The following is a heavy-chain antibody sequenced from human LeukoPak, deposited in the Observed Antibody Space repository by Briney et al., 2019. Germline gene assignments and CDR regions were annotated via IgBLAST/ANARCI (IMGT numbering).Heavy chain of an antibody. CDR3: ARLGWELLGYFDY. J-gene: IGHJ4*02. CDR1: GFTFSHYS. Sequence: GGSLRLSCAATGFTFSHYSMSWVRQAPGKGLEWVANIKQDGSEKYYVDSVKGRFTISRDNAKNSLYLQMNSLRAEDTAVYYCARLGWELLGYFDYWGQGTLVTVSS. D-gene: IGHD1-26*01. CDR2: IKQDGSEK. V-gene: IGHV3-7*01.